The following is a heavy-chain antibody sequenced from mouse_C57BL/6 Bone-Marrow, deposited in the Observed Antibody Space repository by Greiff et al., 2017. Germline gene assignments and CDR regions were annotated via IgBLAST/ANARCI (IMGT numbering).Heavy chain of an antibody. Sequence: VQLQQPGAELVKPGASVKLSCTASGFNIKDYYMHWVKQRTEQGLEWIGRIDPEDGETKYAPKFQGKATITADTSSNTAYLQLSSLTSEDTADYCCARSRQLGLSFAYWGQGTLVTVSA. CDR3: ARSRQLGLSFAY. V-gene: IGHV14-2*01. CDR2: IDPEDGET. CDR1: GFNIKDYY. D-gene: IGHD3-2*01. J-gene: IGHJ3*01.